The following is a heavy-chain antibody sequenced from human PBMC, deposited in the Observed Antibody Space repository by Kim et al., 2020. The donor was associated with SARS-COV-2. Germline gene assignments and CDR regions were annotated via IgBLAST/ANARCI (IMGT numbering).Heavy chain of an antibody. CDR2: ISGGSGVI. Sequence: GGSLRLSCAASGFTFSNYAFSWVRQAPGRGPEWISYISGGSGVIHYADSVKGRFTISRDNAKNSVYLQMNSLRDDDTSVYYCVRGRLPNSGENFDPWGQGTLVTVAS. J-gene: IGHJ5*02. D-gene: IGHD2-15*01. V-gene: IGHV3-48*02. CDR3: VRGRLPNSGENFDP. CDR1: GFTFSNYA.